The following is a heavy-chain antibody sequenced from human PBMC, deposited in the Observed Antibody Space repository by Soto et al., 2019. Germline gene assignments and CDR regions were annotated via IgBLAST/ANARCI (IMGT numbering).Heavy chain of an antibody. CDR3: ARDRVTMVRGVIVPSYYFDY. J-gene: IGHJ4*02. V-gene: IGHV3-48*02. CDR1: GFSFSSYS. D-gene: IGHD3-10*01. Sequence: PGGSLRLSCAGSGFSFSSYSMNWVRQAPGKGLEWVSYISSSSSTIYYADSVKGRFTISRDNAKNSLYLQMNSLRDEDTAVYYCARDRVTMVRGVIVPSYYFDYWGQGTLVTVSS. CDR2: ISSSSSTI.